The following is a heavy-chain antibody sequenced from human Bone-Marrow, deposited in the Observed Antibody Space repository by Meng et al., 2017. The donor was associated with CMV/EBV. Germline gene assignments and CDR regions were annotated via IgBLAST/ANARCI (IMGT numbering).Heavy chain of an antibody. Sequence: SETLSLTCTVPGGSISSYYWSWIRQPPGKGLEWIGYIYYSGSTNYNPSLKSRVTISVDTSKNQFSLKLSSVTAADTAVYYCARVYVGDYDFWSGYWDYYFDYWGQGTLVTVSS. V-gene: IGHV4-59*01. CDR3: ARVYVGDYDFWSGYWDYYFDY. J-gene: IGHJ4*02. CDR1: GGSISSYY. CDR2: IYYSGST. D-gene: IGHD3-3*01.